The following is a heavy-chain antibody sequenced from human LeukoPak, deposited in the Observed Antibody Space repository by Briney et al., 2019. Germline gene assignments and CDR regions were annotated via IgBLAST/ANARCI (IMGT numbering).Heavy chain of an antibody. CDR3: ARTLHPPSLNWYFDY. J-gene: IGHJ4*02. Sequence: SETLSLTCTVSGDSMSSFYWSWIRQPPGKGLEWIGYIYTSGSTNCNPSLKSRVTISVDTSKNQISLKLSSVTAADTAIYYCARTLHPPSLNWYFDYWGQGILVTVSS. V-gene: IGHV4-4*08. CDR2: IYTSGST. D-gene: IGHD1-1*01. CDR1: GDSMSSFY.